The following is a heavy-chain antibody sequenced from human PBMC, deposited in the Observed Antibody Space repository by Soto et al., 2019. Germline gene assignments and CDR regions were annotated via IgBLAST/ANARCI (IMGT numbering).Heavy chain of an antibody. CDR3: AREEVDGYTRFDY. CDR1: GYTFTRNV. Sequence: QVQLVQSGAEVKKPGASVKVSCKASGYTFTRNVIHWMRQAPGQGLEWMGWINTGNDNLKYSQKFQGRVIITMDTSASTAYMELSSLRAEDTAVYYCAREEVDGYTRFDYWGQGTLVTVSS. J-gene: IGHJ4*02. V-gene: IGHV1-3*04. D-gene: IGHD5-18*01. CDR2: INTGNDNL.